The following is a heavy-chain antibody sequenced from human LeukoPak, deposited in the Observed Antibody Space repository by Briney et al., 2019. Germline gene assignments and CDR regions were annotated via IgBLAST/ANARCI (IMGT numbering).Heavy chain of an antibody. CDR2: ISGSGGGT. V-gene: IGHV3-23*01. CDR1: GFTFSSIA. Sequence: GGSLRLSCAASGFTFSSIAMSWVRQAPDKGLEWVSTISGSGGGTYYADSVKGRFTISRDDSKNTLYLQMNSLRADDTAVYYCAKDLGGYRNNFFDYWGQGNLVTVSS. J-gene: IGHJ4*02. D-gene: IGHD3-16*01. CDR3: AKDLGGYRNNFFDY.